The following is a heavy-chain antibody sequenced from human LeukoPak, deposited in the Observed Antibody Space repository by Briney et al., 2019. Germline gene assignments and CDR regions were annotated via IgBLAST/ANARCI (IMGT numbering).Heavy chain of an antibody. CDR2: INPNSGDT. CDR1: GYTFTGYY. Sequence: ASVKVSCKASGYTFTGYYMQWVRLAPVLGLEWMGWINPNSGDTNYAQKFQGRVTMTRDTSISTAYMELSRLRSDDTAVYYCARVAYCSVTSCYPFDYWGQGTLVTVSS. CDR3: ARVAYCSVTSCYPFDY. J-gene: IGHJ4*02. V-gene: IGHV1-2*02. D-gene: IGHD2-2*01.